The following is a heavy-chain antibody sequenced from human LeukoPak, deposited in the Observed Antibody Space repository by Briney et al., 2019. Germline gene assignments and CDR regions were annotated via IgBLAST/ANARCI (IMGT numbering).Heavy chain of an antibody. CDR1: GVSISSYY. CDR2: VYTSGST. V-gene: IGHV4-4*07. CDR3: AREYVFIRSFDY. D-gene: IGHD2-21*01. Sequence: SETLSLTCTVSGVSISSYYWTWIRQSAGKGLEWIGRVYTSGSTYYNPSLKSRVSMSVDTSKNQFSLKLSSVTAADTAVYYCAREYVFIRSFDYWGQGTLVTVSS. J-gene: IGHJ4*02.